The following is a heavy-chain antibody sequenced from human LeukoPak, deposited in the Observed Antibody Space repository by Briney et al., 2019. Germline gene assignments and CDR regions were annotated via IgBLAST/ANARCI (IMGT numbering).Heavy chain of an antibody. CDR1: GYTFTSYY. J-gene: IGHJ3*02. V-gene: IGHV1-46*01. Sequence: ASVKVSCKASGYTFTSYYMHWVRQAPGQGLEWMGIINPSGGSTSCAQKFQGRVTMTRDTSISTAYMELSSLRSEDTAVYYCASGGYYYDSSGYPHAFDIWGQGTMVTVSS. CDR2: INPSGGST. D-gene: IGHD3-22*01. CDR3: ASGGYYYDSSGYPHAFDI.